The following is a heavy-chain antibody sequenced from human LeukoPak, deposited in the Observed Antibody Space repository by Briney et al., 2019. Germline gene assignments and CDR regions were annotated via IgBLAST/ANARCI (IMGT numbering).Heavy chain of an antibody. CDR3: ARDKALYYDSSGTGPFDY. CDR2: ISAYNGNT. J-gene: IGHJ4*02. D-gene: IGHD3-22*01. Sequence: GASVKVSCKSSGYTFTSYGIIWVRQAPGQGLEWMGWISAYNGNTNYAQKLQGRVTMTTDTSTSTAYMELRGLRSDDTAVYYCARDKALYYDSSGTGPFDYWGQGTLVTVSS. CDR1: GYTFTSYG. V-gene: IGHV1-18*01.